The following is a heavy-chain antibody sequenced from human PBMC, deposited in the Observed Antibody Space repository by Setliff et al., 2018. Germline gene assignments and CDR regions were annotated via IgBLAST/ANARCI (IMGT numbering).Heavy chain of an antibody. Sequence: PSETLSLTCTVSGGSITDENSWWAWIRQPAGKRPEWLGLIYIRGGTDYNPSLKSRVTISLDTSRNQFSLNLTFVTAADTAVYYCAVDHVANIAESGYGYTRIDPWGQGIPVTVSS. CDR3: AVDHVANIAESGYGYTRIDP. V-gene: IGHV4-61*02. CDR2: IYIRGGT. CDR1: GGSITDENSW. J-gene: IGHJ5*02. D-gene: IGHD6-19*01.